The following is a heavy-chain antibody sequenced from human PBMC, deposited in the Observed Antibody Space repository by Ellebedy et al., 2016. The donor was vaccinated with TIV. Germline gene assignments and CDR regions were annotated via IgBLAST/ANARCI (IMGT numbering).Heavy chain of an antibody. J-gene: IGHJ2*01. Sequence: SETLSLTXTVSGGSISSYYWSWIRQPAGKGLEWIGRIYTSGSTNYNPSLKSRVTMSVDTSKNQFSLKLSSVTAADTAVYYCARLSIQLWSGGDWYFDLWGRGTLVTVSS. V-gene: IGHV4-4*07. D-gene: IGHD5-18*01. CDR1: GGSISSYY. CDR2: IYTSGST. CDR3: ARLSIQLWSGGDWYFDL.